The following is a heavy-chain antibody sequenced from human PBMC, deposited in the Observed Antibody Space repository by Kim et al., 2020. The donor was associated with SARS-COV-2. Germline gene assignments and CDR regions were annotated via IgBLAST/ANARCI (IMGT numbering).Heavy chain of an antibody. D-gene: IGHD5-18*01. CDR3: ARLPRKRAAMVTGWFDP. Sequence: SETLSLTCTVSGGSISSSSYYWGWIRQPPGKGLEWIGSIYYSGSTYYNPSLKSRVTISVDTSKNQFSLKLSSVTAADTAVYYCARLPRKRAAMVTGWFDPWGQGTLVTVSS. V-gene: IGHV4-39*01. CDR1: GGSISSSSYY. CDR2: IYYSGST. J-gene: IGHJ5*02.